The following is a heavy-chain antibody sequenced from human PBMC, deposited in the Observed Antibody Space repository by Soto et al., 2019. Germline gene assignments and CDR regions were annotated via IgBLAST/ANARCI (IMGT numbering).Heavy chain of an antibody. Sequence: SETLSLPCPVSGASLSSVYYYWGWIRQPPGKGLEVVGSIHYSESIYFYPSLRSRVTISLETSQNQISLNLSSVTAAYTAEYYCARSRGTPNRNALXIWGQRTMVTV. CDR1: GASLSSVYYY. J-gene: IGHJ3*02. CDR2: IHYSESI. CDR3: ARSRGTPNRNALXI. V-gene: IGHV4-39*01. D-gene: IGHD1-1*01.